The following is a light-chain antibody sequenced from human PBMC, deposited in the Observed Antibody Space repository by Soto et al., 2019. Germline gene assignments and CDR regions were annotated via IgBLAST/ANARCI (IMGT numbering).Light chain of an antibody. J-gene: IGLJ2*01. V-gene: IGLV1-44*01. CDR1: KSNIGSNA. CDR3: AAWDDSLNGVV. CDR2: SNN. Sequence: QSVLIQPPSASGTPGQRVTLSCSGNKSNIGSNAVDWYQQLPGAAPKLLIYSNNQRPSGVPDRFSGSKSGTSASLAISGLQSEDETDYYCAAWDDSLNGVVFGGGTKLTVL.